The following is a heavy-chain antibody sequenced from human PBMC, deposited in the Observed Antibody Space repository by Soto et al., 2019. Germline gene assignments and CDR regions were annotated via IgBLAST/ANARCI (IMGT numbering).Heavy chain of an antibody. CDR2: IYYSGST. J-gene: IGHJ6*02. Sequence: QVQLQESGPGLVKPSQTLSLTCTVSGGSISSGGYYWSWIRQHPGKGLEWIGYIYYSGSTYYNPSLKSRVTISVDTAKNQFSLKLSSVTAAETAVYYCARVDCSSTSCYAGGIYYGMDVWGQGTTVTVSS. CDR3: ARVDCSSTSCYAGGIYYGMDV. CDR1: GGSISSGGYY. D-gene: IGHD2-2*01. V-gene: IGHV4-31*03.